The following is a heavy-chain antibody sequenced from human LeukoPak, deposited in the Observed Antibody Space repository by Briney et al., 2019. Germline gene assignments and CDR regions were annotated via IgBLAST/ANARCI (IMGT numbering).Heavy chain of an antibody. Sequence: SETLSLTCTVSGGSISSYYWSWIRQPPGKGLEWIGHIYYSGSTNYNPSLNSRVTISVDTSRNQFSLKLSSVTAADTAVYFCARLRINGNRDYRGQGTLVTVSS. CDR2: IYYSGST. D-gene: IGHD1-14*01. J-gene: IGHJ4*02. CDR3: ARLRINGNRDY. V-gene: IGHV4-59*08. CDR1: GGSISSYY.